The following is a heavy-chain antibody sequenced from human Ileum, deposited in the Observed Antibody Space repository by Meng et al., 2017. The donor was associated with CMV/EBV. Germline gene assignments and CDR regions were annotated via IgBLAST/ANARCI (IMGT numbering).Heavy chain of an antibody. CDR1: GGSISNYY. J-gene: IGHJ4*02. CDR3: ARGKVRGVRFDY. Sequence: SETLSLTCTVSGGSISNYYWSWLRQPPGKGLEWIGYIYYSGSTNYNPSLKSRVTISLDTSKNQFSLNLSSVTAADTAVYYCARGKVRGVRFDYWGQGTLVTGAS. V-gene: IGHV4-59*01. CDR2: IYYSGST. D-gene: IGHD3-10*01.